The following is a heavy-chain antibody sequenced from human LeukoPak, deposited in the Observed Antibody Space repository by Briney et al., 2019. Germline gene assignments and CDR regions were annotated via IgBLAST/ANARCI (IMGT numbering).Heavy chain of an antibody. J-gene: IGHJ6*04. CDR1: GGSISHYF. V-gene: IGHV4-59*01. D-gene: IGHD2-15*01. Sequence: PSETLSLTCTVSGGSISHYFWSWIRQPPGQGLEWVGYVYYRGNTIYSPSLRSRVTISVDSSKSEFSLKMTSVTAADTAVYYCARHADIAAYREGMDVWGKGTTVTVSS. CDR2: VYYRGNT. CDR3: ARHADIAAYREGMDV.